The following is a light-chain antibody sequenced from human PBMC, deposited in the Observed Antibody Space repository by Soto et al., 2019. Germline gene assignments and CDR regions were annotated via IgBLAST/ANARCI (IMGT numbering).Light chain of an antibody. Sequence: DIQLTQSPSTLSASVGDRVTITCRASQSINSWLAWYQQMPGKAPKLLIYKASSLDTGVPSRFSGTGSGTEFTLTISSLQPDDFATYYCQQYNTWLTFGEGTKVEIK. CDR3: QQYNTWLT. CDR1: QSINSW. CDR2: KAS. V-gene: IGKV1-5*03. J-gene: IGKJ1*01.